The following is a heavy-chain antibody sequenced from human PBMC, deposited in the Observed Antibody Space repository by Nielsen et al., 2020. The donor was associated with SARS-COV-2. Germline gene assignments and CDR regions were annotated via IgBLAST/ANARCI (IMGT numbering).Heavy chain of an antibody. CDR2: IIPMFGTA. CDR3: ASCKGDGKYFDCEGFDY. Sequence: SVKVSCKASGGSLSNYAISWVRQAPGQGLEWMGGIIPMFGTADLAQKFQGRLTITADESTSTAYMEMSSLRSEDTAVYYCASCKGDGKYFDCEGFDYWGQGTLVTVSS. V-gene: IGHV1-69*13. D-gene: IGHD3-9*01. CDR1: GGSLSNYA. J-gene: IGHJ4*02.